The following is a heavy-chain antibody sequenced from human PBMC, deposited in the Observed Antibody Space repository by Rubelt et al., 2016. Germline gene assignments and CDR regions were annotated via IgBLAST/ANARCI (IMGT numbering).Heavy chain of an antibody. CDR3: ARFADYGRREHGMDV. J-gene: IGHJ6*02. CDR2: VDSSAINT. V-gene: IGHV3-23*04. Sequence: EVQLVESGGGLIQPGGSLRLSCAASGFTFSSYAMTWVRQARGKGLEWVSAVDSSAINTYYTDSVKGRFTISRDNAKNSLYLQMNSLRAEDTAEYYCARFADYGRREHGMDVWGQGTTVTASS. D-gene: IGHD4-17*01. CDR1: GFTFSSYA.